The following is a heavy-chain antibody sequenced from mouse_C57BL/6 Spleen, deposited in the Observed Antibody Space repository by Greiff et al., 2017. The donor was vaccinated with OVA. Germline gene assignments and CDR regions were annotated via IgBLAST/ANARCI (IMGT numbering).Heavy chain of an antibody. CDR1: GFTFSDYG. CDR3: ARGLGRGY. J-gene: IGHJ2*01. V-gene: IGHV5-17*01. Sequence: EVQVVESGGGLVQPGGSLKLSCAASGFTFSDYGMHWVRQAPEKGLDWVAYIRSGSSTIYYADTVPGRFTISRDNAKNTLFLQMTSLRSEDTAMYYCARGLGRGYWGQGTTLTVSS. D-gene: IGHD4-1*01. CDR2: IRSGSSTI.